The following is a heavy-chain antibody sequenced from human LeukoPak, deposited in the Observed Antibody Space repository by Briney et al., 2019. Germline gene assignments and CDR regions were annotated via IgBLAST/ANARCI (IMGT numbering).Heavy chain of an antibody. D-gene: IGHD1-1*01. CDR2: IHYSGST. CDR3: ARDLELERNRWNYFES. J-gene: IGHJ4*02. CDR1: GDSISSFW. Sequence: SDTLSLTCTVSGDSISSFWWSWIRQPPGKGLEWIRCIHYSGSTKYNPSFKSRVDISVDTSKKQFSLKLTSVTAADTAVYYCARDLELERNRWNYFESWGQGTLVTVSS. V-gene: IGHV4-59*01.